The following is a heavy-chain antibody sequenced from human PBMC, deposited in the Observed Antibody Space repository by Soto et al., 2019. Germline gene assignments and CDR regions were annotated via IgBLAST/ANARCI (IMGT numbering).Heavy chain of an antibody. CDR2: ISGSGGST. V-gene: IGHV3-23*01. Sequence: EVQLLESGGGLVQPGGSLRLSCAASGFTFTSNAMSWARQAPGKGREWASAISGSGGSTYYADSVKGRFTISRDNSKNTLYLQMNSLRAEDTAVYYCAKYEDIVVVVAALFDYWGQGTLVTVSS. J-gene: IGHJ4*02. CDR1: GFTFTSNA. CDR3: AKYEDIVVVVAALFDY. D-gene: IGHD2-15*01.